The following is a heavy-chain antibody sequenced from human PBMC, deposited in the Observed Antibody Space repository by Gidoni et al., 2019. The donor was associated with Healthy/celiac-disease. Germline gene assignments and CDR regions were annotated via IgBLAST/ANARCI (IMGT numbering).Heavy chain of an antibody. CDR3: ARPTQQN. V-gene: IGHV3-30*04. J-gene: IGHJ4*02. D-gene: IGHD6-13*01. Sequence: SGFTFSSYAMHWVRQAAGKGLEWVAVISYDGSNKYYADSVKGRFTISRDNSKNTLYLQMNSLRAEDTAVYYCARPTQQNWGQGTLVTVSS. CDR2: ISYDGSNK. CDR1: GFTFSSYA.